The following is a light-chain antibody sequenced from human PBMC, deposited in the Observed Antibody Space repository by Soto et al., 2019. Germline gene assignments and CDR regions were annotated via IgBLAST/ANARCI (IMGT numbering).Light chain of an antibody. Sequence: QSVLTQPPSVSGSPGQSVTISCTGTSSDVGTYNRVSWYQQPPGTAPRLMIYEVSNRPSGVPDRFSGSKSGNTASLTISGLQPEDEADYYCSSYTSTTTFVIFGGGTKVTVL. V-gene: IGLV2-18*02. J-gene: IGLJ2*01. CDR3: SSYTSTTTFVI. CDR1: SSDVGTYNR. CDR2: EVS.